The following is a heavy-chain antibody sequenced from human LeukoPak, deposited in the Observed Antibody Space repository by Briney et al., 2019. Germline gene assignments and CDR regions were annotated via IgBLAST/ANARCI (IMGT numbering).Heavy chain of an antibody. Sequence: GGSLRLSCAASGFTFSSYDMHWVRQATGKGLEWVSAIGTAGDTYYPGSVKGRFTISRENAKTSLYLKMNRLTAGDTAVYYCERGRWGLVGGGAFDIWGQGTMVTVSS. CDR2: IGTAGDT. CDR1: GFTFSSYD. CDR3: ERGRWGLVGGGAFDI. D-gene: IGHD7-27*01. J-gene: IGHJ3*02. V-gene: IGHV3-13*01.